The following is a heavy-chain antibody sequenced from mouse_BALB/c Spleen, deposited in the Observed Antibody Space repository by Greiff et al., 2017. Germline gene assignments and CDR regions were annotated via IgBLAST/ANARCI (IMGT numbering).Heavy chain of an antibody. Sequence: EVKLVESGPGLVKPSQSLSLTCTVTGYSITSDYAWIWIRQFPGNKLEWMGYISYSGSTSYNPSLKSRISITRDTSKNQFFLQLNSVTTEDTATYYCARFRGNYRGRFAYWGQGTLVTVSA. D-gene: IGHD2-1*01. CDR3: ARFRGNYRGRFAY. CDR1: GYSITSDYA. V-gene: IGHV3-2*02. CDR2: ISYSGST. J-gene: IGHJ3*01.